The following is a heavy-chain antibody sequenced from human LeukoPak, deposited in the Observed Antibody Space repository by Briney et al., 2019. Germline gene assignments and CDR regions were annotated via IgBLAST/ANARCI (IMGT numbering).Heavy chain of an antibody. J-gene: IGHJ4*02. CDR1: GSSTNVSFD. D-gene: IGHD6-19*01. Sequence: SEPLSLTCDVSGSSTNVSFDWGWIGQIQAMGLKWSGKMYYRATPYYNPSLKSGVIISVETSKNQLFLEMRSVTAADTAIYYRARSAGYRTGWHTGDFDYWGLGMLVTVSS. V-gene: IGHV4-38-2*01. CDR2: MYYRATP. CDR3: ARSAGYRTGWHTGDFDY.